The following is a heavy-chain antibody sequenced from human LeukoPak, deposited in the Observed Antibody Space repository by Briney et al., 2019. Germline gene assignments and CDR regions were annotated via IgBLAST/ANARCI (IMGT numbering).Heavy chain of an antibody. V-gene: IGHV1-2*02. D-gene: IGHD6-13*01. CDR2: INPNSGGT. Sequence: ASVKVSCKASGYTFTGYYMHWVRQAPGQGLEWMGWINPNSGGTKYAPKFQGRVTMTRDTSMSTAYMELSRLTFDDTAVYYCARDKGAAGSDYWGQGTLVTVSS. J-gene: IGHJ4*02. CDR3: ARDKGAAGSDY. CDR1: GYTFTGYY.